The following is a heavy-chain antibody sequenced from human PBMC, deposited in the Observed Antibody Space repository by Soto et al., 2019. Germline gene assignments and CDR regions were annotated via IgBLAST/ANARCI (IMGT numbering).Heavy chain of an antibody. CDR3: AKVVLGYCSGGSCYGMDV. CDR1: GVTLSSVW. Sequence: PGGSLRLSCTVSGVTLSSVWMNWVRQAPGKGPEWAAYISTRSTYKNYADSVKGRFTISRDNAKNSLYLQMNSLRAEDTALYYCAKVVLGYCSGGSCYGMDVWGQGTTVTVSS. J-gene: IGHJ6*02. V-gene: IGHV3-21*04. CDR2: ISTRSTYK. D-gene: IGHD2-15*01.